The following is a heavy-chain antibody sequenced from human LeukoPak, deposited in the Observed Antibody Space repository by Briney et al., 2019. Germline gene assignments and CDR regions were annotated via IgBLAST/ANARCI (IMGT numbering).Heavy chain of an antibody. CDR3: ARGPYYYESSGYYPFDY. Sequence: SETLSLTCTVSGGSISSGDYYWSWIRQPPGKGLEWIGYIYYSGSTYHNPSLKSRVTISVDTSKNQFSLKLSSVTAADTAVYYCARGPYYYESSGYYPFDYWGQGTLVTVSS. CDR2: IYYSGST. D-gene: IGHD3-22*01. J-gene: IGHJ4*02. CDR1: GGSISSGDYY. V-gene: IGHV4-30-4*08.